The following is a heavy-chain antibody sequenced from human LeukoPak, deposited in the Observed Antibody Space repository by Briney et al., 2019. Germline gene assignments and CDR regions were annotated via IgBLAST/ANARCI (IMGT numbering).Heavy chain of an antibody. Sequence: GGSLILACAASGFTFSSYAMSWVRQAPGKGLEWVSAISGSGGSTYYADSVKGRFTISRDNSKNTLYLQMNSLRAEDTAVYYCAKAGDSSGYYYDYFDYWGQGTLVTVSS. D-gene: IGHD3-22*01. J-gene: IGHJ4*02. CDR2: ISGSGGST. V-gene: IGHV3-23*01. CDR3: AKAGDSSGYYYDYFDY. CDR1: GFTFSSYA.